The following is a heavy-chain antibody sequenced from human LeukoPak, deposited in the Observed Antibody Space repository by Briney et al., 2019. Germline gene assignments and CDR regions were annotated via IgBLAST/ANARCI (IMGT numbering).Heavy chain of an antibody. D-gene: IGHD1-26*01. CDR3: ATMGAKTFDH. V-gene: IGHV1-2*02. Sequence: GASVKVSCKASGYTFTNYYIHWVRQAPGQGLEWVGWIKPYTGSTSYAQKFQGRVTMTRDTSISTAYMDVTTLRSDDTAVYYCATMGAKTFDHWGQGTLVTVSS. CDR2: IKPYTGST. J-gene: IGHJ4*02. CDR1: GYTFTNYY.